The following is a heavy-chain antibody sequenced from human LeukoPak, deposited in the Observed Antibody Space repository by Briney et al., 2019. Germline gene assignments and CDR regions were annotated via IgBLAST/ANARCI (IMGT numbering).Heavy chain of an antibody. CDR1: GHTFTSYG. Sequence: GASVKVSCKASGHTFTSYGIRWVRQAPGKGLEWMGWISAYNGNTNYAQKLQGRVTMTTDTSTSTAYMELRSLRSDDTAVYYCARSSYYDSSGYVDYWGQGTLVTVSS. D-gene: IGHD3-22*01. CDR3: ARSSYYDSSGYVDY. V-gene: IGHV1-18*01. J-gene: IGHJ4*02. CDR2: ISAYNGNT.